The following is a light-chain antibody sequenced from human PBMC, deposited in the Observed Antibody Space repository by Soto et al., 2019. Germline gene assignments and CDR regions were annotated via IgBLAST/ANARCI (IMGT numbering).Light chain of an antibody. CDR1: QDISDN. J-gene: IGKJ5*01. V-gene: IGKV1-33*01. Sequence: DIQMTQSPSSLSTSVGDRVTITGQASQDISDNLNWYQQKQGKAPKVLISDVSNLETGVSSRFSGSGSGTDFTFTISSLQAEDVATYYCQQYDDLPITFGQGTRLEIK. CDR2: DVS. CDR3: QQYDDLPIT.